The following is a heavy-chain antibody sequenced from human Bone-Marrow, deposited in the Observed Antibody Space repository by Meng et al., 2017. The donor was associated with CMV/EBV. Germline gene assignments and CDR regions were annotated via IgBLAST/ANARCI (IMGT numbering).Heavy chain of an antibody. J-gene: IGHJ5*02. Sequence: SDTLSLTCAAYAGSFIGYFWSWIRQPPGKGLEWIGEINYSENTNYNASLKSRVTMSVDTSKKHFSLRLSSVTAADTAVYYCARVARGGRGVPFDPWGQGALVTVSS. CDR1: AGSFIGYF. V-gene: IGHV4-34*01. CDR2: INYSENT. D-gene: IGHD3-16*01. CDR3: ARVARGGRGVPFDP.